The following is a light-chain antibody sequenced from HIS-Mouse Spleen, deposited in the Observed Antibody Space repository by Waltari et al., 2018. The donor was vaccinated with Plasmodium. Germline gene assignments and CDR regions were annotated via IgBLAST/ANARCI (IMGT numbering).Light chain of an antibody. CDR2: GAS. Sequence: EIVLTQSPGTLSLSPGERATLSCRASQSVSSSYLAWCQQKPGQAPRLLIYGASSRATGIPDRFSGSGSGTDFTLTISRLEPEDFAVYYCQQYGSSPQITFGGGTKVEIK. V-gene: IGKV3-20*01. CDR1: QSVSSSY. J-gene: IGKJ4*01. CDR3: QQYGSSPQIT.